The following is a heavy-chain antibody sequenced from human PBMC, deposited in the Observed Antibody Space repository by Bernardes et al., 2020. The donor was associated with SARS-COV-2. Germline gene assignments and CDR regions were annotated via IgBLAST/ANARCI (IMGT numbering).Heavy chain of an antibody. CDR2: ISSSSSTR. J-gene: IGHJ6*02. CDR1: GFTFRSYS. V-gene: IGHV3-48*01. Sequence: GGSLRLSCAASGFTFRSYSMNWVRQAPGKGLEWVSYISSSSSTRYYADSVKGRFTISRDNAKNSLYLRMNSLRAEDTAVYYCARVDNWNYYYGMDVWGQGTTVTVSS. D-gene: IGHD1-1*01. CDR3: ARVDNWNYYYGMDV.